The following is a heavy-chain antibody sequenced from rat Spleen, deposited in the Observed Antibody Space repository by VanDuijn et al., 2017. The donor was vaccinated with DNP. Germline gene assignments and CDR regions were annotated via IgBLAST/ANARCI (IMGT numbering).Heavy chain of an antibody. J-gene: IGHJ4*01. CDR1: GFTFSNYD. CDR3: ATGVYGSYGYYAMDA. V-gene: IGHV5S13*01. D-gene: IGHD1-3*01. CDR2: ISTSGEYS. Sequence: EVQLVESGGGLVQPGRSVKLSCAASGFTFSNYDMAWVRQAPKKGLEWVATISTSGEYSHYRDSVKGRFTISRDNAKDTQYLQMDSLRPEDTATYYCATGVYGSYGYYAMDAWGQGTSVTVSS.